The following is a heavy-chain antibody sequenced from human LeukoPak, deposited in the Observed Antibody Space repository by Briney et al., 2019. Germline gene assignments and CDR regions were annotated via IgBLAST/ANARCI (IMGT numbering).Heavy chain of an antibody. D-gene: IGHD6-6*01. J-gene: IGHJ6*03. CDR3: AISSSIFFMDV. CDR1: GGSFSGYY. V-gene: IGHV4-34*01. Sequence: PSETLSLTCAVYGGSFSGYYWSWIRQPPGKGLEWIGEINHSGSTNYNPSLKSRVTISVDTSKNQFSLKLSSVTAADTAVYYCAISSSIFFMDVWGKGTTVTVSS. CDR2: INHSGST.